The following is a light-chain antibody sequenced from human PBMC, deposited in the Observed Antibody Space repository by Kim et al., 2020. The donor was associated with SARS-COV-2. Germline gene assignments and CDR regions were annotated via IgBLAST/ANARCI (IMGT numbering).Light chain of an antibody. J-gene: IGKJ2*01. Sequence: EPASISFRSSQSLLNSDGYNYLDWYLQKPGQSPQVLIYLGSYRASGVPDRFSGSGSGTDFTLKISRVEAEDVGVYYCMQTLRSFYTFGQGTKLEI. CDR2: LGS. V-gene: IGKV2-28*01. CDR3: MQTLRSFYT. CDR1: QSLLNSDGYNY.